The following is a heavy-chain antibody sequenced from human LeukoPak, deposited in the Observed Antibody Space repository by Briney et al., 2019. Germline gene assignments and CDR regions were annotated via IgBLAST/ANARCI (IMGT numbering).Heavy chain of an antibody. D-gene: IGHD1-26*01. CDR1: RYSFTSYW. CDR3: ARQGQQLGARWFDP. V-gene: IGHV5-51*01. Sequence: PGESLKISCKGSRYSFTSYWIGWVRQMPGKGLEWVGAIYPGDSESRYSPSFQGQVTISADKSINTAYLQWSSLKASDTAMYYCARQGQQLGARWFDPWGQGTLVTVSS. CDR2: IYPGDSES. J-gene: IGHJ5*02.